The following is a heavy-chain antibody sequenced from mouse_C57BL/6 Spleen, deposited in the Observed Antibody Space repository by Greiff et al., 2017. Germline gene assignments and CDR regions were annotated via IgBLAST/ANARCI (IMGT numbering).Heavy chain of an antibody. D-gene: IGHD1-1*01. CDR1: GYAFSSYW. J-gene: IGHJ3*01. CDR3: ARALITTVVARGFAY. V-gene: IGHV1-80*01. CDR2: IYPGDGDT. Sequence: QVQLQQSGAELVKPGASVKISCKASGYAFSSYWMNWVKQRPGKGLEWIGQIYPGDGDTNYNGKFKGKATLTADKSSSTAYMQLSSLTSVDSAVYFCARALITTVVARGFAYWGQGTLVTVSA.